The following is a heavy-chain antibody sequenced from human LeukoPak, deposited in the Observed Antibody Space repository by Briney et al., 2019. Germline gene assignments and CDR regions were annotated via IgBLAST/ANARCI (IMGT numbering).Heavy chain of an antibody. Sequence: HPGGSLRLSCAASGFTFSSYSMNWVRQAPGKGLEWISHISNSGSSKYYADSVRGRFTISRDNAKNSLYLQMNSLRAEDTAVYYCAREWSPPSDYHYFGMDVWGQGTTVTVSS. D-gene: IGHD1-26*01. V-gene: IGHV3-48*04. J-gene: IGHJ6*02. CDR2: ISNSGSSK. CDR1: GFTFSSYS. CDR3: AREWSPPSDYHYFGMDV.